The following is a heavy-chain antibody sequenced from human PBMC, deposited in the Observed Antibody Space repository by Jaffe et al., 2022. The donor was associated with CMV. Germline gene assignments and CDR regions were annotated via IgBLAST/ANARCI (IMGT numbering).Heavy chain of an antibody. CDR2: IWYDGSNK. Sequence: QVQLVESGGGVVQPGRSLRLSCAASGFTFSSYGMHWVRQAPGKGLEWVAVIWYDGSNKYYADSVKGRFTISRDNSKNTLYLQMNSLRAEDTAVYYCARSADSSSSGHYYYYMDVWGKGTTVTVSS. J-gene: IGHJ6*03. CDR1: GFTFSSYG. D-gene: IGHD6-6*01. CDR3: ARSADSSSSGHYYYYMDV. V-gene: IGHV3-33*08.